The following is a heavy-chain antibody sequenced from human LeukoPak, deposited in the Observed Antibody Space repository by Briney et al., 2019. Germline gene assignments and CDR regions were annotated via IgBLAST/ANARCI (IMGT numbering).Heavy chain of an antibody. V-gene: IGHV1-46*01. CDR2: INPSGGST. CDR3: ARDESLYDAFDI. CDR1: GYTFTSYY. Sequence: ASVKVSCKASGYTFTSYYIHWVRQAPGQGLEWMGIINPSGGSTSYAQKFQGRVTMTRDTSTSTVYMELSSLRSEDTAVYYCARDESLYDAFDIWGQGTMVTVSS. J-gene: IGHJ3*02.